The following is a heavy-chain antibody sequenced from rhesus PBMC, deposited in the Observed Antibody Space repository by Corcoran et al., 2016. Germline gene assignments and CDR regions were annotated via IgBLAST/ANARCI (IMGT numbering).Heavy chain of an antibody. CDR2: ISGSSGST. J-gene: IGHJ4*01. Sequence: QVPLQESGPGLVKPSETLSLTCAVSGGSVSRSNCWSWIRQPPGKGLEWIGYISGSSGSTYYNPSLESRVTISTDTAKNQFSLKLSSVTAADTAVYYCARDPKAMTLDYWGQGVLVTISS. CDR1: GGSVSRSNC. V-gene: IGHV4-65*01. CDR3: ARDPKAMTLDY. D-gene: IGHD1-32*01.